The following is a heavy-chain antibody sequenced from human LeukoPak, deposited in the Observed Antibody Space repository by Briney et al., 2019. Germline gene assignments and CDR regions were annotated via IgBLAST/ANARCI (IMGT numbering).Heavy chain of an antibody. Sequence: GGSLRLSCDASGFTFSSYGMNWVRQAPGKGLEWVSVIYSGGSTYYTDSVKGRFTISRHNSKNTLYLQMNSLRAEDTAVYYCTRGQGSHWGQGTLVTVSS. CDR1: GFTFSSYG. CDR3: TRGQGSH. CDR2: IYSGGST. V-gene: IGHV3-53*04. J-gene: IGHJ4*02.